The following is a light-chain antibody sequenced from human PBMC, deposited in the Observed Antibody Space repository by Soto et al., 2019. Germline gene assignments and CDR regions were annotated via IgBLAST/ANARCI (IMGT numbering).Light chain of an antibody. CDR3: QQYFDWPPMT. Sequence: VMTQSPATLSVSPGERATLSCWASETVATNLAWYQQKPGQAPRLLISGASTRAAGISDRFRGSGSGTECTLTISSLRSEDSAIYYCQQYFDWPPMTFGQGTKVEI. V-gene: IGKV3-15*01. CDR1: ETVATN. CDR2: GAS. J-gene: IGKJ1*01.